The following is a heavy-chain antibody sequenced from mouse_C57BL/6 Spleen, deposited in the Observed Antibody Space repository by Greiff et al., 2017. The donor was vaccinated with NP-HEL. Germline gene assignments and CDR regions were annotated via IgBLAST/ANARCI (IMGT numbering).Heavy chain of an antibody. CDR3: ARRWLGAMDY. J-gene: IGHJ4*01. CDR2: INPGSGGT. D-gene: IGHD1-1*02. Sequence: QVQLQQSGAELVRPGTSVKVSCKASGYAFTNYLIEWVKQRPGQGLEWIGVINPGSGGTKYNEKFKGKATLTADKSSSTAYMQLSSLTSEDSAVYFCARRWLGAMDYWGQGTSVTVSS. V-gene: IGHV1-54*01. CDR1: GYAFTNYL.